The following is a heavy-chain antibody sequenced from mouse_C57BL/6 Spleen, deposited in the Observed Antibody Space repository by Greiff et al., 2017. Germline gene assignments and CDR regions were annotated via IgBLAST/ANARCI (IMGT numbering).Heavy chain of an antibody. CDR1: GFTFSSYA. CDR2: ISDGGSYT. J-gene: IGHJ2*01. Sequence: EVKLMESGGGLVKPGGSLKLSCAASGFTFSSYAMSWVRQTPEKRLEWVATISDGGSYTYYPDNVKGRFTISRDNAKNNLYLQMSHLKSEDTAMYYCARDGDRFDYWGQGTTLTVSS. V-gene: IGHV5-4*01. D-gene: IGHD3-3*01. CDR3: ARDGDRFDY.